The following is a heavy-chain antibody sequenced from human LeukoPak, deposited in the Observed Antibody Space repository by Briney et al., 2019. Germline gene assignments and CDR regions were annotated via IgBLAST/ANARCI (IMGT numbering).Heavy chain of an antibody. Sequence: SETLSLTCAVYGGSFSGYYWSWIRQPPGKGLEWIGEINHSGSTNYNPSLKSRVTISVDTYKNQFSLKLSSVTAADTAVYDWASESVAVVLPDYWGHGTLVTVAS. V-gene: IGHV4-34*01. J-gene: IGHJ4*01. CDR1: GGSFSGYY. D-gene: IGHD6-19*01. CDR3: ASESVAVVLPDY. CDR2: INHSGST.